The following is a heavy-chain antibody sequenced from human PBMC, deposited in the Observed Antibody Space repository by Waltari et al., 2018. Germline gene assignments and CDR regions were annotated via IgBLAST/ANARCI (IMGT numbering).Heavy chain of an antibody. Sequence: QLQLQESGPGLVRPSETLSPTCTVSGDSSISRNYTWGWIRQTPGKGLEWLGNIHHSGKTYYNPSLKSRVTLSVDTSKEQFSLKLTSVTAADTAVYYCASLEMWLGEGIKYFPHWGQGTLVSVSS. CDR1: GDSSISRNYT. V-gene: IGHV4-39*01. CDR2: IHHSGKT. J-gene: IGHJ1*01. D-gene: IGHD1-1*01. CDR3: ASLEMWLGEGIKYFPH.